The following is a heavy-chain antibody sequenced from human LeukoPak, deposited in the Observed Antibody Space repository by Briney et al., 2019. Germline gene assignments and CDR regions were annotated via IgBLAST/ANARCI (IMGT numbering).Heavy chain of an antibody. D-gene: IGHD3-3*01. Sequence: SETLSLTCAVYGGSFSGYYWSWIRQPPGKGLEWIGEINHSGSTNYNPSLKSRVTISVDTSKNQFSLKLSSVTAADTAVYYCARHRGDFWSGYLSDYYYYYYMDVWGKGTTVTVSS. CDR3: ARHRGDFWSGYLSDYYYYYYMDV. CDR2: INHSGST. CDR1: GGSFSGYY. J-gene: IGHJ6*03. V-gene: IGHV4-34*01.